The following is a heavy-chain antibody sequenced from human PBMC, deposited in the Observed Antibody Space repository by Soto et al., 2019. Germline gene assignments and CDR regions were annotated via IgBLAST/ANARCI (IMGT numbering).Heavy chain of an antibody. Sequence: GWLRRSGAASGSTFSSYGMHWVRQAPGKGLEWVAVISYDGSNKYYADSVKGRFTISRDNSKNMLYLQMNSLRAEDTAVYYCEKDRRSSWYHSLTDYWGQGTPVNV. V-gene: IGHV3-30*18. D-gene: IGHD6-13*01. CDR1: GSTFSSYG. CDR2: ISYDGSNK. CDR3: EKDRRSSWYHSLTDY. J-gene: IGHJ4*02.